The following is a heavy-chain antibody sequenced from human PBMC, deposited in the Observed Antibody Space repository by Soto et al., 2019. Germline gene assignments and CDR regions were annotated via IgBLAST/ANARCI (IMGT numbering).Heavy chain of an antibody. J-gene: IGHJ6*02. CDR1: GYTFTSYD. CDR3: ARGDYYGSGSYSYGMDV. D-gene: IGHD3-10*01. CDR2: MNPNSGNT. V-gene: IGHV1-8*01. Sequence: ASVKVSCKASGYTFTSYDINWVRQATGQGLEWMGWMNPNSGNTGYAQKFQGRVTMTRNTSISTAYMELSSLRSEDTAVYYCARGDYYGSGSYSYGMDVWGQGTTVTASS.